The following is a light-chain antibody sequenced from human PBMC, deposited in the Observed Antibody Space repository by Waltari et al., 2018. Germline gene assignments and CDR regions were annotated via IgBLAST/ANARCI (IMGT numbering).Light chain of an antibody. CDR1: QSISSY. CDR2: AAS. J-gene: IGKJ2*01. V-gene: IGKV1-39*01. Sequence: IQMTQSASSLSASVGDRVTSTCRASQSISSYLNWYQQKPGKAPKPLIYAASSLQSGVPSRFSGSGSGTDFTLTISSLQREDFATYYCQQSYSTPYTFGQGTKLEIK. CDR3: QQSYSTPYT.